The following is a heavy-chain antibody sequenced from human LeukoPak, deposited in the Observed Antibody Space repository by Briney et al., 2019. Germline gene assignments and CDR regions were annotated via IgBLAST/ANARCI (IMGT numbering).Heavy chain of an antibody. CDR1: SGSISSYY. J-gene: IGHJ4*02. CDR2: IHYTGSS. D-gene: IGHD4-17*01. V-gene: IGHV4-59*01. Sequence: SETLSLTCTVSSGSISSYYWNWIRQPPGKGLEWIGYIHYTGSSNYNPSLKSRVTISIDTSKNQFSLKLSSVTAADTAVYYCAKGATTFDYWGQGTLVTVSS. CDR3: AKGATTFDY.